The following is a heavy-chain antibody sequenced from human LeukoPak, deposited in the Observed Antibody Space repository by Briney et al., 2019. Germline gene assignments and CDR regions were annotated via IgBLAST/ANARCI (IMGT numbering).Heavy chain of an antibody. CDR2: ISAYNGNT. J-gene: IGHJ6*03. CDR3: ARDFGSSGWYPRYYYYYYMDV. V-gene: IGHV1-18*01. D-gene: IGHD6-19*01. Sequence: ASVKVSCKASGYTFTSYGISWVRQAPGQGLEWMGWISAYNGNTNYAQKLQGRVTMTTDTSTSTAYMELRSLRSDDTAVYYCARDFGSSGWYPRYYYYYYMDVWGKGTTVTVSS. CDR1: GYTFTSYG.